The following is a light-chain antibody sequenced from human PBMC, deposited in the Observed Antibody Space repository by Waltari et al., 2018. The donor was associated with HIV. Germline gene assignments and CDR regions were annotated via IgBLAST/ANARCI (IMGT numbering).Light chain of an antibody. CDR1: SSDARGYNY. V-gene: IGLV2-14*01. CDR3: SSYTSSSTLV. CDR2: EVS. Sequence: QSALTQPASASGSPGQSIPISCTGTSSDARGYNYVSWYQQHPGKAPKLMIYEVSNRPSGVSNRFSGSKSGNTASLTISGLQAEDEADYYCSSYTSSSTLVFGGGTKLTVL. J-gene: IGLJ3*02.